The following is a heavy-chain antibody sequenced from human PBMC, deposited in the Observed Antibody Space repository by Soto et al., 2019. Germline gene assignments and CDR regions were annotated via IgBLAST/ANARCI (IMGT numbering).Heavy chain of an antibody. J-gene: IGHJ4*02. CDR3: ATSLRYSPEGAWYDSSGYYLGPLDY. CDR1: GFTVSSNY. CDR2: IYSGGST. D-gene: IGHD3-22*01. Sequence: GGSLRLSCAASGFTVSSNYMSWVRQAPGKGLEWVSVIYSGGSTYYADSVKGRFTISRDNSKNTLYLQMNSLRAEDTAVYYCATSLRYSPEGAWYDSSGYYLGPLDYWGQGTLVTVSS. V-gene: IGHV3-53*01.